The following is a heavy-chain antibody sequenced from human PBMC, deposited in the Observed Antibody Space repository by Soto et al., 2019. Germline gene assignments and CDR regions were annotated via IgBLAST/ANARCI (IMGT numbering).Heavy chain of an antibody. CDR3: ARGRDLEWLLTFDY. V-gene: IGHV1-8*01. Sequence: EASVKVSCKASGYTFTSYDINWVRQATGQGLEWMGWMNPNSGNTGYAQKFQGRVTMTRNTSISTAYMELSSLRSEDTAVYYCARGRDLEWLLTFDYWGQGTLVTVSS. CDR1: GYTFTSYD. J-gene: IGHJ4*02. CDR2: MNPNSGNT. D-gene: IGHD3-3*01.